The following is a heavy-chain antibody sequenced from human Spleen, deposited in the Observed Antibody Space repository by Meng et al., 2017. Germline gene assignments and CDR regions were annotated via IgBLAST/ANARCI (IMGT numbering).Heavy chain of an antibody. V-gene: IGHV1-2*02. Sequence: QVQLVQSGSELKKPGASVKVSCKASGYTFTGYYMHWVRQAPGQGLEWMGWFVNYRDTYPAPKFQHRVTMTTDTLTNTVFMELRSLTPDDTAVYYCVRGTPGRSYCDYWGQGTLVTVSS. CDR2: FVNYRDT. D-gene: IGHD3-10*01. J-gene: IGHJ4*02. CDR3: VRGTPGRSYCDY. CDR1: GYTFTGYY.